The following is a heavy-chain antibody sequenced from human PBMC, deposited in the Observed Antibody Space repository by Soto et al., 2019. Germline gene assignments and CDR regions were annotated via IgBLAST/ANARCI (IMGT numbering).Heavy chain of an antibody. V-gene: IGHV3-23*01. J-gene: IGHJ6*02. CDR1: GFTFSSHA. Sequence: GGSLRLSCEVSGFTFSSHAMSWVRQAPGKGLEWVSSISAVGASIYYADSVKGRFTISRDNSKNTLYLQMNSLRPDDTAVYFCGKAVSSITVISEYYYAMDVWGRGTTVTVYS. CDR2: ISAVGASI. CDR3: GKAVSSITVISEYYYAMDV. D-gene: IGHD3-16*02.